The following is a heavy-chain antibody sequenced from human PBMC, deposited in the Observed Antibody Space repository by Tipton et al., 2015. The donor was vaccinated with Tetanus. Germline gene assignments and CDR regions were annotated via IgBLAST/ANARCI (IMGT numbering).Heavy chain of an antibody. CDR2: ISAYNGNT. Sequence: QSGAEVKKPGASAKVSCKASGYTFTSYGISWVRQAPGQGLEWMGWISAYNGNTNYAQKFQGRVTMTRNTSISTAYMELSSLRSEDTAVYYCARGLRDSSKGDTWGQGTLVTVSS. J-gene: IGHJ5*02. V-gene: IGHV1-18*01. CDR1: GYTFTSYG. CDR3: ARGLRDSSKGDT. D-gene: IGHD6-13*01.